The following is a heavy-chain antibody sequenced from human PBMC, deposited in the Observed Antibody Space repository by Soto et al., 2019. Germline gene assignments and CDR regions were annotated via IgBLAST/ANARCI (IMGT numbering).Heavy chain of an antibody. D-gene: IGHD5-12*01. CDR2: ISYDGSNK. CDR1: GFTFSSYG. J-gene: IGHJ4*02. CDR3: AKDLMAMVATWYFDY. V-gene: IGHV3-30*18. Sequence: QVQLVESGGGVVQPGRSLRLSCAASGFTFSSYGMHWVRQAPGKGLEWVAVISYDGSNKYYAESVKGRFTISRDNSKNMLYLQMNSLRAEDTAVYYCAKDLMAMVATWYFDYWGQGTLVTVSS.